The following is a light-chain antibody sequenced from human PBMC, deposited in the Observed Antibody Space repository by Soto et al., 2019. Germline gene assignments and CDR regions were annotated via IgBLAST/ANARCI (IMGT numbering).Light chain of an antibody. Sequence: EIVLTQSPSTLSLSLGDRATISCRASQSVSVSYLAWYQQQPGQAPMLLIYGASSRATGIPDRFSASGSGTDFTLTISRLEPDDFAVYYCQQYSSSPYTFGQGTKLEIK. J-gene: IGKJ2*01. V-gene: IGKV3-20*01. CDR3: QQYSSSPYT. CDR1: QSVSVSY. CDR2: GAS.